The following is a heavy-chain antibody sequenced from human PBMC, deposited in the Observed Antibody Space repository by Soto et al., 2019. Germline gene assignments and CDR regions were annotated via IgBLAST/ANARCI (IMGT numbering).Heavy chain of an antibody. J-gene: IGHJ5*02. CDR1: VFTFISYA. Sequence: GWSLRLSCASSVFTFISYAMHWVRQAPGKGLEWVAVISYDGSNKYYADSVKGRFTISRDNSKNTLYLQMNSLRAEDTAVYYCARDRKEDIVVGVAATPWFDPWGQGTLVTVSS. CDR3: ARDRKEDIVVGVAATPWFDP. CDR2: ISYDGSNK. V-gene: IGHV3-30-3*01. D-gene: IGHD2-15*01.